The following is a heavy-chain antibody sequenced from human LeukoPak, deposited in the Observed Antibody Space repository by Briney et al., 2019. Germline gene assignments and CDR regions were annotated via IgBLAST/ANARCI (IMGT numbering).Heavy chain of an antibody. CDR2: INAGNGNT. CDR3: ATRGSSGWCDY. J-gene: IGHJ4*02. Sequence: GGSLRLSCAASGFTFTSYAMHWVRQAPGQRLEWMGWINAGNGNTKYSQKFQGRVTITRDTSASTAYMELSSLRSEDTAVYYCATRGSSGWCDYWGQGTLVTVSS. V-gene: IGHV1-3*01. CDR1: GFTFTSYA. D-gene: IGHD6-19*01.